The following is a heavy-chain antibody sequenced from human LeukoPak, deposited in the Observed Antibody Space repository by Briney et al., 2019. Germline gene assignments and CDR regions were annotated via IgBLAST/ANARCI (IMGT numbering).Heavy chain of an antibody. D-gene: IGHD3-10*01. V-gene: IGHV3-23*01. Sequence: WIRQPPGKGLEWVSAISGSGGSTYYADSVKGRFTISRDNSKNTLYLQMNSLRAEDTAVYYCAKDRRAGSYDYWGQGTLVTVSS. J-gene: IGHJ4*02. CDR3: AKDRRAGSYDY. CDR2: ISGSGGST.